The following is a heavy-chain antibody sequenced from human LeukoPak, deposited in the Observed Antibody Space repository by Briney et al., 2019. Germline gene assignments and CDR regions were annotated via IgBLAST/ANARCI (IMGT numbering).Heavy chain of an antibody. V-gene: IGHV3-30*04. CDR2: ISYDGSNK. D-gene: IGHD6-13*01. CDR1: GFTFSSYA. CDR3: ARERQQLLNDAFDI. Sequence: GGSLRLSCAASGFTFSSYAMHWVRQAPGKGLEWVAVISYDGSNKYYADSVKGRFTISRDNSKNTLYLQMNSLRAEDTAVYYCARERQQLLNDAFDIWGQGTMVTVSS. J-gene: IGHJ3*02.